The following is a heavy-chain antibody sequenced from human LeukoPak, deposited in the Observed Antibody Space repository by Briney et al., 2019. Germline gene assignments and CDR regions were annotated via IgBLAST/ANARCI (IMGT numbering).Heavy chain of an antibody. CDR1: GFTFSSYA. Sequence: GRSLRLSCAASGFTFSSYAMHWVRQASGKGLEWVGRIRSKANSYATAYAASVKGRFTISRDDSKNTAYLQMNSLKTEDTAVYCCLRLYVYDSSGYYYGGSGYWGQGTLVTVSS. V-gene: IGHV3-73*01. D-gene: IGHD3-22*01. J-gene: IGHJ4*02. CDR2: IRSKANSYAT. CDR3: LRLYVYDSSGYYYGGSGY.